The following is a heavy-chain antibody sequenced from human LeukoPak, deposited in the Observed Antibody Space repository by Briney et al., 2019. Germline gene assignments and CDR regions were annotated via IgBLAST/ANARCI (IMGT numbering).Heavy chain of an antibody. V-gene: IGHV3-53*01. J-gene: IGHJ1*01. Sequence: GGSLRLSCAASGPTVNSKYMSCVRQAPGKGLEWVSIIYSGGSTNYADSVKGRFTISRDNSKNTVYLQMNSLRAEDTAVYYCTGDVYQHWGQGALVTVSS. CDR3: TGDVYQH. CDR1: GPTVNSKY. D-gene: IGHD1-14*01. CDR2: IYSGGST.